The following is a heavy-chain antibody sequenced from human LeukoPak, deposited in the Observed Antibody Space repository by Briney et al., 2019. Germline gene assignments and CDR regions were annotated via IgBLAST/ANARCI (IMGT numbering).Heavy chain of an antibody. CDR2: INPNSGGT. CDR1: GYTFTGYY. Sequence: ASVKVSCKASGYTFTGYYMHWVRQAPGQGLEWMGWINPNSGGTNCAQKFQGRVTMTRDTSISTAYMELSRLRSDDTAVYYCARDPPKYSSSWYEGNYWGQGTLVTVSS. J-gene: IGHJ4*02. CDR3: ARDPPKYSSSWYEGNY. V-gene: IGHV1-2*02. D-gene: IGHD6-13*01.